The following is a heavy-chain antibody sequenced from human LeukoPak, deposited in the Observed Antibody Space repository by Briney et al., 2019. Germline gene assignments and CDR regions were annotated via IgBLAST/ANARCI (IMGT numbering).Heavy chain of an antibody. CDR2: INPSGGST. Sequence: GASVKVSCKASGYTFTSYYMHWVRQAPGQGLEWMGIINPSGGSTSYAQKFQGRVTMTRDTSTSTAYMELNSLRSEDTAVYYCARVLRYFDWSDLGDYWGQGTLVTVSS. CDR1: GYTFTSYY. CDR3: ARVLRYFDWSDLGDY. J-gene: IGHJ4*02. V-gene: IGHV1-46*01. D-gene: IGHD3-9*01.